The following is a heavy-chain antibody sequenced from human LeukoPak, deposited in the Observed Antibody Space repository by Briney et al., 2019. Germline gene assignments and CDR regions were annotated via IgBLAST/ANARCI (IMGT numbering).Heavy chain of an antibody. D-gene: IGHD2-8*01. J-gene: IGHJ4*02. CDR2: INNEGTGT. V-gene: IGHV3-74*01. CDR3: VRYDVDARRFDY. CDR1: GFSFSAYW. Sequence: PGGSLRLSCAVSGFSFSAYWMHWVRQAPGKGLVWVSHINNEGTGTDYADSVRGRFTISRVNVENTLYLQMNSLSADDTAMYYCVRYDVDARRFDYWGQGTLVTVSS.